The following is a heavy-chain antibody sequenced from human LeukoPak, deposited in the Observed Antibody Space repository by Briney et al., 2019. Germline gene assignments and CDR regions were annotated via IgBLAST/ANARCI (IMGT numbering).Heavy chain of an antibody. Sequence: PGGSLRLSCAASGFTFSNAWMSWVRQAPGKGLEWVGRIKSKTDGGTTDYAAPVKGSFTISRDDSKNTLYLQMNSLKTEDTAVYYCTTKHTAIDYYYGMDVWGQGTTVTVSS. D-gene: IGHD5-18*01. CDR1: GFTFSNAW. CDR3: TTKHTAIDYYYGMDV. CDR2: IKSKTDGGTT. V-gene: IGHV3-15*01. J-gene: IGHJ6*02.